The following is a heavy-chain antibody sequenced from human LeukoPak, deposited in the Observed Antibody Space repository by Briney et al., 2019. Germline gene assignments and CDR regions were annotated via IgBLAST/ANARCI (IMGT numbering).Heavy chain of an antibody. Sequence: GRSLRLSCAASGFTFSRYWMHWVRQPPGKGLVWVSRLNEEGSITNYADSVKGRFTVSRDNAKHTVYLETNSLRVEDTAVYYCARDMTGNEDYWGQGIPVTVSS. CDR1: GFTFSRYW. CDR2: LNEEGSIT. V-gene: IGHV3-74*01. J-gene: IGHJ4*02. D-gene: IGHD1-14*01. CDR3: ARDMTGNEDY.